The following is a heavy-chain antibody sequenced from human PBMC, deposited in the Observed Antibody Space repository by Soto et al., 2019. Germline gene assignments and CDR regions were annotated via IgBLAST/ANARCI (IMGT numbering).Heavy chain of an antibody. V-gene: IGHV4-4*07. Sequence: ETLSLTCTVTGGAISGYYWTWMRQSAGGGLEWIGRIYSSGSTNYNPSLKSRVTISLDTSMNHFSLRLSSVTAADTAVYYCARGQRFSDWFDPWGQGTLVTVSS. J-gene: IGHJ5*02. CDR3: ARGQRFSDWFDP. CDR1: GGAISGYY. CDR2: IYSSGST. D-gene: IGHD3-3*01.